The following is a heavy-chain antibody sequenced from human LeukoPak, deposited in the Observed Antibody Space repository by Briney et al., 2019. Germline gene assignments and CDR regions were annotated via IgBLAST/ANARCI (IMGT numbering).Heavy chain of an antibody. CDR3: ARVDLAADY. CDR1: GFTFSSYA. D-gene: IGHD3-9*01. CDR2: MSYDGSNK. J-gene: IGHJ4*02. Sequence: GGSLRLSCAASGFTFSSYAMHWVRQAPGKGLEWVAVMSYDGSNKYYADSVKGRFTISRDNSKNTLYLQMNSLRAEDTAVYYCARVDLAADYWGQGTLVTVSS. V-gene: IGHV3-30-3*01.